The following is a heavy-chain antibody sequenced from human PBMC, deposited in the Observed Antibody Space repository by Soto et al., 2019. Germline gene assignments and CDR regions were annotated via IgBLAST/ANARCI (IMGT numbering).Heavy chain of an antibody. D-gene: IGHD2-2*01. V-gene: IGHV1-8*01. CDR2: MNPNSGNT. CDR1: GYTFTSYD. Sequence: ASVKVSCKASGYTFTSYDINWVRQATGQGLEWMGWMNPNSGNTGYAQKFQGRVTMTRNTSISTAYMELSSLRSEDTAVYYCARGSDVVLVPAAMPGRRGRYYYGMDVWGQGTTVTVSS. J-gene: IGHJ6*02. CDR3: ARGSDVVLVPAAMPGRRGRYYYGMDV.